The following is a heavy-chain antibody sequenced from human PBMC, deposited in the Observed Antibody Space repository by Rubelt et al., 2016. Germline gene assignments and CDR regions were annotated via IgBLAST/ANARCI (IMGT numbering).Heavy chain of an antibody. CDR2: TYYRSKWYN. CDR1: VSTNSAA. J-gene: IGHJ4*02. V-gene: IGHV6-1*01. D-gene: IGHD2/OR15-2a*01. CDR3: ARRVNIPAHRTRYDY. Sequence: VSTNSAAWNWIRQSPSRGLEWLGRTYYRSKWYNDYAVSVKSRITINPDTSKNQFSLQLNSVTPEDTAVYYCARRVNIPAHRTRYDYWGQGTLVTVSS.